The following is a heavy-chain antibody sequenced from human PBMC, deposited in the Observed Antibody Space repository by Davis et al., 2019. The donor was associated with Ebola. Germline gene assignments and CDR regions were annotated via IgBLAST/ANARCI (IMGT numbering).Heavy chain of an antibody. CDR2: IRSKANSFAT. D-gene: IGHD6-19*01. CDR1: GFTLSSYA. J-gene: IGHJ6*02. CDR3: AAVRYYYYYGMDV. V-gene: IGHV3-73*01. Sequence: GESLNISRASSGFTLSSYAMSWVRQASGKGLEWVGRIRSKANSFATAYAASVKGRFTIPRDDSKNTAYLQMNSLKTEDTAVYYCAAVRYYYYYGMDVWGQGTTVTVSS.